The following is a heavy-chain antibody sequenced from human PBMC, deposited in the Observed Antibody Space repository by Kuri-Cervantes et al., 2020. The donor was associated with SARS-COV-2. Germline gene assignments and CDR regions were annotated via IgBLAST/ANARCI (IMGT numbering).Heavy chain of an antibody. CDR2: IYTGDSET. CDR3: ARLPYYYYMGV. V-gene: IGHV5-51*01. CDR1: GYIFTSYW. Sequence: KVSCNGSGYIFTSYWIGWVRQMPGKGLEWMGIIYTGDSETRYSPSFQVQITISADKSISNADLQSSSLKDSDTARYYCARLPYYYYMGVWGKGTTVTVSS. J-gene: IGHJ6*03.